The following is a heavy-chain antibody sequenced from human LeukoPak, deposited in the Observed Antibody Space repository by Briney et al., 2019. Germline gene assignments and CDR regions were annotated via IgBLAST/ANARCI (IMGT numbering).Heavy chain of an antibody. CDR3: ARGGGIVGATYDY. J-gene: IGHJ4*02. Sequence: PSETLSLTCTVSGGSISSYYWSWIRQPPGKGLEWIGYIYYSGSTNYNPSLKSRVTISVDMSKNQFSLKLSSVTAADTAVYYCARGGGIVGATYDYWGQGTLVTVSS. D-gene: IGHD1-26*01. V-gene: IGHV4-59*01. CDR2: IYYSGST. CDR1: GGSISSYY.